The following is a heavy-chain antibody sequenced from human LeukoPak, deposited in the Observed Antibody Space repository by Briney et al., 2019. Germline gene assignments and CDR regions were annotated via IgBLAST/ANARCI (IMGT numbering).Heavy chain of an antibody. V-gene: IGHV3-66*02. J-gene: IGHJ4*02. CDR3: ARETRRYYDSSGYFLDY. D-gene: IGHD3-22*01. CDR1: GFTVSSNY. Sequence: GGSLRLSCAASGFTVSSNYMSWVRQAPGKGLEWVSVIYSGGSTYYADPVKGRFTISRDNSKNTLYLQMNSLRAEDTAVYYCARETRRYYDSSGYFLDYWGQGTLVTVSS. CDR2: IYSGGST.